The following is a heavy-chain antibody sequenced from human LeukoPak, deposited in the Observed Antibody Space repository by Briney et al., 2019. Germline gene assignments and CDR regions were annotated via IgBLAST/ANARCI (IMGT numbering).Heavy chain of an antibody. J-gene: IGHJ3*02. D-gene: IGHD3-16*02. CDR1: GGSISSYY. CDR2: IYYSGGT. CDR3: ARQRYYDYVWGSYRYSQDAFDI. V-gene: IGHV4-59*08. Sequence: SETLSLTCTVSGGSISSYYWSWIRQPPGKGLEWIGYIYYSGGTNYNPSLKSRVTISVDTSKNQFSLKLSSVTAADTAVYYCARQRYYDYVWGSYRYSQDAFDIWGQGTMVTVSS.